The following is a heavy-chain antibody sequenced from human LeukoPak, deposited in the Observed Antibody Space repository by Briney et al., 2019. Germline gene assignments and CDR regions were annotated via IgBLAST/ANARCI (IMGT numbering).Heavy chain of an antibody. CDR1: GFTFSSYG. V-gene: IGHV3-30*18. Sequence: GGSLRLSCAASGFTFSSYGIHWVRQAPGKGPEWVAVISYDGGYTYYADSVKGRFTISRDNSKNTLCLQMNSLRAEDTAVYYCAKDRLGGWPSGAFDYWGQGTLVTVSS. D-gene: IGHD6-19*01. CDR3: AKDRLGGWPSGAFDY. J-gene: IGHJ4*02. CDR2: ISYDGGYT.